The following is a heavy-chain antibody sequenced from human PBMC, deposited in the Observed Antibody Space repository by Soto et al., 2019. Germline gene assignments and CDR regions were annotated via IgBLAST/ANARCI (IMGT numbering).Heavy chain of an antibody. J-gene: IGHJ3*02. V-gene: IGHV4-31*11. CDR3: AREETGNDALDI. Sequence: QLQLQESGPGLVKPSQTLSLTSAVSGGSLRSATYYWSWIRQHPGKGLEWIGYFYHSGSTYYKPSLRSRVTISLDTSKNQFSLNLRSVTDADTAIYYCAREETGNDALDIWGQGTLVTVSS. CDR1: GGSLRSATYY. D-gene: IGHD1-1*01. CDR2: FYHSGST.